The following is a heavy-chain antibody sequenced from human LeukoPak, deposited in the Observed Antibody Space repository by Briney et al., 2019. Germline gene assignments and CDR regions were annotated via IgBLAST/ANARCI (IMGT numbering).Heavy chain of an antibody. D-gene: IGHD2-21*01. J-gene: IGHJ3*02. Sequence: PGRSLRLSCAASGFTFSSYAMHWVRQAPGKGLEWVAVISYDGSNKYYADSVKGRFTISRDNSKNTLYLQMNSLRAEDTAVYYCARAGILRWSNAFDIWGQGTMVTVSS. V-gene: IGHV3-30-3*01. CDR2: ISYDGSNK. CDR1: GFTFSSYA. CDR3: ARAGILRWSNAFDI.